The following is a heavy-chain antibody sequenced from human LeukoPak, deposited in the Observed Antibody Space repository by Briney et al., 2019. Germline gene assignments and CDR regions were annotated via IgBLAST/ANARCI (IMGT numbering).Heavy chain of an antibody. CDR1: GFTFSSYA. CDR2: ICGSGVRT. J-gene: IGHJ4*02. D-gene: IGHD3-22*01. Sequence: PGGSLRLSCAASGFTFSSYAMSWVRQAPGNGLEWGSGICGSGVRTYYADSVKGRFTISRDNSKNTLYLQMSSLRAEDTAIYYCAKDVAYYYDSSGYYHFDYWGQGTLVTVSS. V-gene: IGHV3-23*01. CDR3: AKDVAYYYDSSGYYHFDY.